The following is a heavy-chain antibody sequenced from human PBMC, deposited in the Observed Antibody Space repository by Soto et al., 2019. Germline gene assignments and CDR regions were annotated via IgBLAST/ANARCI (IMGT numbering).Heavy chain of an antibody. CDR2: VHPGDSDT. V-gene: IGHV5-51*01. D-gene: IGHD4-17*01. J-gene: IGHJ4*02. Sequence: GESLKISCKGSGYSFNRYYIAWVRQMPGKGLEWMGIVHPGDSDTRYSPSFQGQVTMSADRSIGTAYLQWSSLKASDTAIYYCARLSRATVATPAAFDYWGQGTLVTVSS. CDR1: GYSFNRYY. CDR3: ARLSRATVATPAAFDY.